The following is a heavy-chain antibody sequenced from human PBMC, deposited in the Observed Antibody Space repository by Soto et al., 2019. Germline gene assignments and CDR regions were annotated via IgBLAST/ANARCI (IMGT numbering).Heavy chain of an antibody. CDR3: ARDRSGSYSDAFDI. J-gene: IGHJ3*02. V-gene: IGHV1-69*13. CDR1: GGTFSSYA. CDR2: TIPILGTA. D-gene: IGHD1-26*01. Sequence: GASVKVSCKASGGTFSSYAISWVRQAPGQGLEWMGGTIPILGTANYAQKFQGRVTITADESTSTAYMELSSLRSEDTAVYYCARDRSGSYSDAFDIWGQGTMVTVSS.